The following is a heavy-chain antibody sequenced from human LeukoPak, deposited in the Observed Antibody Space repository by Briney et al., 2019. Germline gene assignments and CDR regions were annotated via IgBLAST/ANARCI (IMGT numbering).Heavy chain of an antibody. CDR3: ASEAPPGGYCSGGSCYAYFDY. Sequence: TSETLSLTCAVYGGSFSSYYWGWIRQPPGKGLEGMGRIYYSGSTYYHPSLKSRATISVDTSKTQFSLKLSSVTAADTAVYYCASEAPPGGYCSGGSCYAYFDYWGQGTLVTVSS. CDR1: GGSFSSYY. D-gene: IGHD2-15*01. V-gene: IGHV4-39*01. CDR2: IYYSGST. J-gene: IGHJ4*02.